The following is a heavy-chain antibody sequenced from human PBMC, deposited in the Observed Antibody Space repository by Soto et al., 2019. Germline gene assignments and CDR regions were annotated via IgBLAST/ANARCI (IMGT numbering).Heavy chain of an antibody. CDR2: IYYSGST. V-gene: IGHV4-59*01. D-gene: IGHD6-13*01. J-gene: IGHJ5*02. CDR3: AREVRAAASMWFDP. Sequence: SATLSLTCTVSGGSISSYYWSWIRQPPGKGLERIGYIYYSGSTNYNPSLKSRVTISVDTSKNQFSLKLSSVTAADTAVYYCAREVRAAASMWFDPWGQGTLVTVS. CDR1: GGSISSYY.